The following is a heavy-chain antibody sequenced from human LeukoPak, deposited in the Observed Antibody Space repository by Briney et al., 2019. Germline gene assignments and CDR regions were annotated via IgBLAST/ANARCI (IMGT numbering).Heavy chain of an antibody. J-gene: IGHJ6*03. CDR1: GYTFTVYY. V-gene: IGHV1-2*02. CDR3: ARDRLDTAPYYYYMDV. CDR2: INPNSGGT. Sequence: GASVKLFCKASGYTFTVYYMHWVRHAPGQGLEWMGGINPNSGGTNSAQKFQGRVTMTRDTSISTAYMELSSLRSEDTAVYYCARDRLDTAPYYYYMDVWGKGTTVTISS. D-gene: IGHD5-18*01.